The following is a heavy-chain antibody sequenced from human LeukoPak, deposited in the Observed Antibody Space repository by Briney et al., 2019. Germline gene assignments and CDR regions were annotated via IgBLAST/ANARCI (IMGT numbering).Heavy chain of an antibody. D-gene: IGHD3-3*01. Sequence: PSQTLSLTCAVSGGSISSGDYYWSWIRQPPGKGLEWIGSIYYSGSTYYNPSLKSRVTISVDTSKNQFSLKLSSVTAADTAVYYCARIERFLEFKLDYWGQGTLVSVSS. J-gene: IGHJ4*02. CDR2: IYYSGST. CDR3: ARIERFLEFKLDY. V-gene: IGHV4-30-2*03. CDR1: GGSISSGDYY.